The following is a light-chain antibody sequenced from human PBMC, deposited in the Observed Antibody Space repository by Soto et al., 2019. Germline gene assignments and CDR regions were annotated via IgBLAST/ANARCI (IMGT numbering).Light chain of an antibody. CDR2: GDS. Sequence: QSALTQPPSASGSPGQSVTISCTGTSSDVGGYNYVSWYQQHPGKAPKLMIYGDSKRPSGVPDRFSGSKSGNAASLTVSGLQAEDEADYYCCSYSGRSTWVFGGGTKLTVL. V-gene: IGLV2-8*01. CDR3: CSYSGRSTWV. J-gene: IGLJ3*02. CDR1: SSDVGGYNY.